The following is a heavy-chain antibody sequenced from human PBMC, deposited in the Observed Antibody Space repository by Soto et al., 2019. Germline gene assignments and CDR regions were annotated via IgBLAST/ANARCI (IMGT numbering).Heavy chain of an antibody. CDR3: AGVYYGGSDCYGECSRLDA. CDR1: GLSVSSNY. D-gene: IGHD2-21*01. Sequence: EVQLVESGGGLIQPGGSLRLSCAASGLSVSSNYMTWVRQAPGKGLEWVSLIYRGGSTDYAASVKGRFIITRDSSNNRINLNMKRLLDEDRVGAVCAGVYYGGSDCYGECSRLDAWGQGTLVTVS. CDR2: IYRGGST. V-gene: IGHV3-53*01. J-gene: IGHJ5*02.